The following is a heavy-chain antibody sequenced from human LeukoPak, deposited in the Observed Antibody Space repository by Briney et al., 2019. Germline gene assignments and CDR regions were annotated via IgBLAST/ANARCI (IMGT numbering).Heavy chain of an antibody. CDR3: AGGSGSSNWFDP. CDR2: IYISGST. D-gene: IGHD3-10*01. J-gene: IGHJ5*02. V-gene: IGHV4-4*07. Sequence: SETLSLTCTVSGGSISSYYWSWIRQPAGKGPEWIGRIYISGSTNYNPSLKSRVTISVDTSKNQFSLKLSSVTAADTAIYYCAGGSGSSNWFDPWGQGTLSTVSS. CDR1: GGSISSYY.